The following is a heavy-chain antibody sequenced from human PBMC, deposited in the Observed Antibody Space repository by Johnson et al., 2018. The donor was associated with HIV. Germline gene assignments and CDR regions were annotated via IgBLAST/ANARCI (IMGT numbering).Heavy chain of an antibody. CDR1: GFTVSSNY. CDR3: AKEQLLRAFDI. V-gene: IGHV3-66*03. CDR2: IYSGGST. D-gene: IGHD2-15*01. J-gene: IGHJ3*02. Sequence: VQLVESGGGLIQPGGSLRLSCAASGFTVSSNYMSWVRQAPGKGLEWVSVIYSGGSTYYADSVKGRFTISRDNSKNRLYLQMNSLRAEDTAVYFCAKEQLLRAFDIWGQGTMVTVSS.